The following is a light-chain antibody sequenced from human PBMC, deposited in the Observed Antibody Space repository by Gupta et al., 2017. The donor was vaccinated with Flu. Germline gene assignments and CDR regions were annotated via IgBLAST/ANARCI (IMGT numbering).Light chain of an antibody. V-gene: IGKV1-39*01. CDR1: QSISSY. J-gene: IGKJ1*01. Sequence: VTITCRASQSISSYLNWYQQKPGKAPKLLIYAASSLQSGVPPRFSGSGSGTDFTLTISSLQPEDFATYYCQQSYSTPRTFGQGTKV. CDR3: QQSYSTPRT. CDR2: AAS.